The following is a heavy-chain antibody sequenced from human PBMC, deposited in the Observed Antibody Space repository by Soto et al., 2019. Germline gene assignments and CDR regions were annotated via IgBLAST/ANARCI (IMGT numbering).Heavy chain of an antibody. CDR1: GFTFSYYS. J-gene: IGHJ6*02. CDR2: ISGSSSTI. Sequence: PGGSLRLSCAASGFTFSYYSMNWVRQDPGKGLEWVSYISGSSSTIYYADSVEGRFTICRDNAKNSLYLQMNSLRAEDTAVYYCARGYDLIYGMDVWGQGTTVTVSS. CDR3: ARGYDLIYGMDV. V-gene: IGHV3-48*01. D-gene: IGHD2-15*01.